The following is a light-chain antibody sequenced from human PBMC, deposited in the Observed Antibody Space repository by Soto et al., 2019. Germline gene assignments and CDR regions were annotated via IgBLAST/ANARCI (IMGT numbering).Light chain of an antibody. CDR2: RVS. CDR1: SSDVGAYNF. V-gene: IGLV2-8*01. Sequence: QSALTQPPSASGSPGQSVTISCTGTSSDVGAYNFVSWYQQHPGSAPKLIIFRVSERPSGVPDRFSGSKSGNTASLTVSGVRAEDEAEYYCTSYAGDNCLWVFGGGTKLAVL. J-gene: IGLJ3*02. CDR3: TSYAGDNCLWV.